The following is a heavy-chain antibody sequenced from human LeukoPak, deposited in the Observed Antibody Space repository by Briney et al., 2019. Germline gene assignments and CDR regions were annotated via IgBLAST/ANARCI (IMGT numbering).Heavy chain of an antibody. CDR2: IYYSEST. J-gene: IGHJ4*02. Sequence: KASGTLSLTCAVSGGSISSSNWWSWVRQPPGKGLEWIGDIYYSESTYYNPSLKSRVTISVDTSKNQFSLKLSSVTAADTAVYYCARHTIYCSGGSCYHYFDYWGQGTLVTVSS. D-gene: IGHD2-15*01. CDR1: GGSISSSNW. V-gene: IGHV4-4*02. CDR3: ARHTIYCSGGSCYHYFDY.